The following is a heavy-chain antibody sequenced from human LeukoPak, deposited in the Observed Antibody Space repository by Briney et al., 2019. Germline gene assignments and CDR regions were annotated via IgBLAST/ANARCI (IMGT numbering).Heavy chain of an antibody. CDR3: ARDNRYSYDEGFLDY. D-gene: IGHD5-18*01. CDR2: ISWHSGSI. J-gene: IGHJ4*02. CDR1: GFTFDDYA. Sequence: GGSLRLSCAASGFTFDDYAMHWVRQAPGKGLEWVSGISWHSGSIGYADSVKGRFTISRDNAKNSLYLQMNSLRAEDTALYYCARDNRYSYDEGFLDYWGQGTLVTVSS. V-gene: IGHV3-9*01.